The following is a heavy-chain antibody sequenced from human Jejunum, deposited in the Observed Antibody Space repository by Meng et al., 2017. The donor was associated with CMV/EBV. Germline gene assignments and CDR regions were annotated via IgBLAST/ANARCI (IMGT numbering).Heavy chain of an antibody. CDR3: ARIVAYGNAHYGMDV. CDR2: VNQDGPET. J-gene: IGHJ6*02. V-gene: IGHV3-7*01. Sequence: FTVSSYWMTWVRQAPGSGLEWVANVNQDGPETYYVDSVRGRFTISRDNAKNSLYLQMNNLRVEDTAVYSCARIVAYGNAHYGMDVWGQGTTVTVSS. CDR1: FTVSSYW. D-gene: IGHD2-21*01.